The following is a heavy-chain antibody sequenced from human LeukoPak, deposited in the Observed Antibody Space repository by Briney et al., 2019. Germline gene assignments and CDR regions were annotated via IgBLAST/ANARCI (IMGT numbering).Heavy chain of an antibody. Sequence: SVKVSCKGSGGTFISYAISWVRQAPGQGMEWMGGIIPIFGTANYAQKFQGRVTITADESTRTAYMELSSLRSEDTAVYYCARGGVWSPQNWFDPWGQGTLVTVSS. V-gene: IGHV1-69*13. J-gene: IGHJ5*02. CDR1: GGTFISYA. CDR3: ARGGVWSPQNWFDP. D-gene: IGHD3-3*01. CDR2: IIPIFGTA.